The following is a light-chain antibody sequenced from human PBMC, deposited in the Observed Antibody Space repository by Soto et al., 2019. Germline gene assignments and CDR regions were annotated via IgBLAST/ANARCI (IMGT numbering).Light chain of an antibody. Sequence: EIGLTQSPGTLSLSPGERATLSCRAVQSVTSTYMAWYQQKPGQAPRLLIYATSFRATGIPDRFRGSGSGTDFTLTISSLEPEDSAVYYCQDSGTSPCPFGQGTKV. V-gene: IGKV3-20*01. CDR3: QDSGTSPCP. J-gene: IGKJ1*01. CDR2: ATS. CDR1: QSVTSTY.